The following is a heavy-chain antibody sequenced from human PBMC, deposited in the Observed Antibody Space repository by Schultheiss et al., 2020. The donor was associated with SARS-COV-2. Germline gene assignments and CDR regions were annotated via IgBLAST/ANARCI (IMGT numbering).Heavy chain of an antibody. J-gene: IGHJ6*02. Sequence: GGSLRLSCAASGFTFSSYGMHWVRQAPAKGLEYVSAISSNGVSTYYADSVKGRFTISRDNSKNTLYLQMNSLRAEDTAVYYCAKDPGGRIVVVTADRAGMDVWGQGTTVTVSS. V-gene: IGHV3-64*04. D-gene: IGHD2-21*02. CDR2: ISSNGVST. CDR3: AKDPGGRIVVVTADRAGMDV. CDR1: GFTFSSYG.